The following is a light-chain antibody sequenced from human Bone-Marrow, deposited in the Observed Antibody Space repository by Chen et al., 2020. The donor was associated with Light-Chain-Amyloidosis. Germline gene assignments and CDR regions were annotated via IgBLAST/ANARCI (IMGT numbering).Light chain of an antibody. V-gene: IGKV3-20*01. Sequence: EIVLTQSPGTLSLSPGEGANLSCRASQTISSNYLTWYQQKFGQAPRLLIYGSSSRATGIPDRFTGSGSGTDFTLTINRLEPADLAMYYCQQYGTSPLTFGGGTKVEIK. CDR2: GSS. CDR3: QQYGTSPLT. CDR1: QTISSNY. J-gene: IGKJ4*01.